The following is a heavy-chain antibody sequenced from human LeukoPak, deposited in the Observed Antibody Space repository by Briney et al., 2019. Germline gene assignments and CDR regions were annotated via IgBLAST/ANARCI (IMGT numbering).Heavy chain of an antibody. V-gene: IGHV3-23*01. CDR2: ISGSGGST. CDR1: GFTFGDYA. D-gene: IGHD2/OR15-2a*01. CDR3: AKARSMSYYYGMDV. Sequence: GGSLRLSCAASGFTFGDYAMSWFRQAPGKGLEWVSAISGSGGSTYYADSVKGRFTISRDNSKNTLYLQMNSLRAEDTAVYYCAKARSMSYYYGMDVWGQGTTVTVSS. J-gene: IGHJ6*02.